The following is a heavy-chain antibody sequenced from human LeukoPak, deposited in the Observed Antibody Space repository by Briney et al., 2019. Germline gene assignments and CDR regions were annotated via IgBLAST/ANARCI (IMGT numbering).Heavy chain of an antibody. D-gene: IGHD4-23*01. CDR2: ITGTSGRT. CDR3: ARAYVGFGLDP. Sequence: GGSLRLSCEVSGLIFSNFAMAWVRQAPGKGLEWVSLITGTSGRTYYAASVKGRFTISRDNAKNSLYLQMNSLRAEDTAVYYRARAYVGFGLDPWGQGTLVTVSS. CDR1: GLIFSNFA. J-gene: IGHJ5*02. V-gene: IGHV3-23*01.